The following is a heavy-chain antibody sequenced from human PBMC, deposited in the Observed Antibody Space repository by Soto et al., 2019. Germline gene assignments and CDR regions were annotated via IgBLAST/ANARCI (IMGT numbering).Heavy chain of an antibody. CDR2: INPSGGST. CDR3: ARDLAHSNAYDSSGYYFDY. D-gene: IGHD3-22*01. J-gene: IGHJ4*02. Sequence: GASVKVSCKASGYTFTSYYMHWVRQAPGQGLEWMGIINPSGGSTSYAQKFQGRVTMTRDTSTSTVYMELSSLRSEDTAVYYCARDLAHSNAYDSSGYYFDYWGQGTLVTVSS. V-gene: IGHV1-46*01. CDR1: GYTFTSYY.